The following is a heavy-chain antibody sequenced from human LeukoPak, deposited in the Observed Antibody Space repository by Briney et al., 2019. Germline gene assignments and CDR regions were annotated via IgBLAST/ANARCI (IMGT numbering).Heavy chain of an antibody. CDR3: VRGLQYQLLKALGYYYMDV. CDR1: GFTFTDHY. D-gene: IGHD2-2*01. V-gene: IGHV1-2*02. CDR2: IGPHSTFT. Sequence: ASVKVSCKSSGFTFTDHYIHWVRQGPGQGLEWMGYIGPHSTFTSSPQEFQGRVTMTRDASMSTAYMELTRLTSDDTAVYYCVRGLQYQLLKALGYYYMDVWGEGTTVTVSS. J-gene: IGHJ6*03.